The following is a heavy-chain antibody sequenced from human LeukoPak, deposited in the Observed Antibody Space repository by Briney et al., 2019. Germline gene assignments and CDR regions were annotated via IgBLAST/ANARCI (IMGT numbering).Heavy chain of an antibody. Sequence: VASVKVSCKASGGTFSSYAISWVRQAPGQGLEWMGGIIPIFGTANYAQKFQVRVTITTDESTSTAYMELSSLRSEDTAVYYCARGHDYGDYNYWGQGTLVTVSS. CDR2: IIPIFGTA. D-gene: IGHD4-17*01. CDR1: GGTFSSYA. J-gene: IGHJ4*02. V-gene: IGHV1-69*05. CDR3: ARGHDYGDYNY.